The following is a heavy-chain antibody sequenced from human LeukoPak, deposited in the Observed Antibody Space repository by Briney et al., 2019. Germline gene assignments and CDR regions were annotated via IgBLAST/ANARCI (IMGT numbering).Heavy chain of an antibody. D-gene: IGHD2-2*01. Sequence: PSETLSLTCAVYGGSFSGYYWSWIRQPPGKGLEWIGEINHSGRTNYNPSLKSRVTISVDTSKNQFSLKLSSVTAADTAVYYCARAPGDASSTSCYVMDYWGQGTLGTVSS. V-gene: IGHV4-34*01. CDR3: ARAPGDASSTSCYVMDY. CDR1: GGSFSGYY. J-gene: IGHJ4*02. CDR2: INHSGRT.